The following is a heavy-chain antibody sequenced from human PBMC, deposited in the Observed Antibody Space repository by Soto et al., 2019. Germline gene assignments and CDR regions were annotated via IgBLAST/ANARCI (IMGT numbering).Heavy chain of an antibody. Sequence: EVQLVESGGGLVQPGGSLRLSCAASGFTFSSYWMSWVRQAPGKGLEWVANIKQDGSEKYYVDSVKGRFTISRDNAKNSLYLQMNSLRAEDTAVYYCARDLSHLGELPDYWGQGTLVTVSS. J-gene: IGHJ4*02. CDR1: GFTFSSYW. CDR3: ARDLSHLGELPDY. CDR2: IKQDGSEK. V-gene: IGHV3-7*01. D-gene: IGHD3-16*01.